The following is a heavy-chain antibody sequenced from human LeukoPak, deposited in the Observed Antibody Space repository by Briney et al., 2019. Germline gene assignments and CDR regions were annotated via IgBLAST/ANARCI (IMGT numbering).Heavy chain of an antibody. V-gene: IGHV3-7*04. CDR2: IKKDGSEK. D-gene: IGHD6-13*01. Sequence: GGSLRLSCAASGFTFSSYWMSWVRQAPGKGLDWVANIKKDGSEKYYVDSVKGRFTISRDNAKNSLYLQMNSLRAEDTAVYYCVREQFLGAAAGQGGSYDYWGQGTLVTVSS. CDR1: GFTFSSYW. J-gene: IGHJ4*02. CDR3: VREQFLGAAAGQGGSYDY.